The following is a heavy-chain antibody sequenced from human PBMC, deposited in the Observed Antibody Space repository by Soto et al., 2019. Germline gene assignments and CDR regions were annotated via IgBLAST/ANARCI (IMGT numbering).Heavy chain of an antibody. Sequence: GGSLRLSCAASGSSFSDYYMSWIRQSPGKGLEWLPYITSSSSYTHYADSVKGRFTISRDNAKNSLYLQMNSLRAEDTAVYYCARAIITAASPDYWGQGTLVTVSS. D-gene: IGHD2-2*01. CDR1: GSSFSDYY. CDR2: ITSSSSYT. CDR3: ARAIITAASPDY. J-gene: IGHJ4*02. V-gene: IGHV3-11*05.